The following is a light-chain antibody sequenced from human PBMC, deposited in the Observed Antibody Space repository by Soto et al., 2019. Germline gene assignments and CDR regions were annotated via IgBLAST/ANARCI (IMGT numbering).Light chain of an antibody. CDR2: GAS. Sequence: EIMLTQSPGTLSLSPGERATLSCRASQSVNNNYLAWYQQKPGQGPRLLIYGASSRSTGIPDRFSGSGSGTDFTLTISRLEPEDFAVYYCQQYSSSPPFTFGQGTKVEI. CDR3: QQYSSSPPFT. CDR1: QSVNNNY. J-gene: IGKJ1*01. V-gene: IGKV3-20*01.